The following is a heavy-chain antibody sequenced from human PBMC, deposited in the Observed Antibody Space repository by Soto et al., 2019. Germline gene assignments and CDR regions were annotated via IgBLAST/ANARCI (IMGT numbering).Heavy chain of an antibody. Sequence: QVQLQESGPGLVKPSQTLSLTCTVSGGSISSGGYYWSWIRQHPGKGLEWIGYIYYSGSTYYNPSLESGVNRSVDPSKNQFSLKLSSVTAADTAVYYCARGGIVVVVAARDAFDIWGQGTMVTVSS. CDR1: GGSISSGGYY. CDR3: ARGGIVVVVAARDAFDI. J-gene: IGHJ3*02. D-gene: IGHD2-15*01. V-gene: IGHV4-31*03. CDR2: IYYSGST.